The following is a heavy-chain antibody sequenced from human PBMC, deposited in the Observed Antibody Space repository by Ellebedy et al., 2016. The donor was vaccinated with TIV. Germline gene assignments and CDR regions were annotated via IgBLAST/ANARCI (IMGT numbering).Heavy chain of an antibody. Sequence: AASVKVSCKTSGYTFRSFGVSWVRQAPGQGLEWMGWINPNSGGTNYAQKLQGRVTMTTDTSTSTAYMELRSLRDDDTAVYYCAKGTQWLGRTCFDYWGQGTLVTVSS. CDR3: AKGTQWLGRTCFDY. D-gene: IGHD6-19*01. CDR2: INPNSGGT. CDR1: GYTFRSFG. J-gene: IGHJ4*02. V-gene: IGHV1-18*01.